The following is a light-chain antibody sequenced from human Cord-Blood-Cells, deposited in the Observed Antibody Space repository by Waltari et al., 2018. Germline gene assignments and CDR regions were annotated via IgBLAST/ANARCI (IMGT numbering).Light chain of an antibody. V-gene: IGLV1-51*02. J-gene: IGLJ3*02. CDR2: ENN. CDR3: GTWDSSLSAWV. CDR1: SSNIGNNY. Sequence: QSVLTQPPSLSAAPGQTVTTSCSGSSSNIGNNYVSWYQHLPGTAPKLLIYENNKRPSGIPDRFSGSKSGTSATLGITGLQTGDEADYYCGTWDSSLSAWVFGGGTKLTVL.